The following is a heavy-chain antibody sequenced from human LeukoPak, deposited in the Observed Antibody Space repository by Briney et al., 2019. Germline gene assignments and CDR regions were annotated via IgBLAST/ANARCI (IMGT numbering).Heavy chain of an antibody. CDR1: GGTFSSYA. D-gene: IGHD3-16*01. CDR3: AILGLYDLGAFDI. CDR2: IIPIFGTA. V-gene: IGHV1-69*05. Sequence: SVKVSCKASGGTFSSYAISWVRQAPGQGLEWMGRIIPIFGTANYAQKFQGRVTITTDESTSTAYMELSSLRSEDTAAYYCAILGLYDLGAFDIWGQGTMVTVSS. J-gene: IGHJ3*02.